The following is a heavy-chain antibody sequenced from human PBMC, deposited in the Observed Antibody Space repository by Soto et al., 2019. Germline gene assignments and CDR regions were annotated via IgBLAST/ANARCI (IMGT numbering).Heavy chain of an antibody. CDR1: GDTFSFYS. D-gene: IGHD3-10*01. Sequence: QVQLGQSGAEVKKPGSSVRVSCKASGDTFSFYSINWVRQAPGLGREWMGRINPILSMSNYAQRFQGRVTMTADKSTSTACMGLSSLRSEERAMYYCASSYGSGYRAFDYWGQGALVTVSS. CDR2: INPILSMS. J-gene: IGHJ4*02. V-gene: IGHV1-69*02. CDR3: ASSYGSGYRAFDY.